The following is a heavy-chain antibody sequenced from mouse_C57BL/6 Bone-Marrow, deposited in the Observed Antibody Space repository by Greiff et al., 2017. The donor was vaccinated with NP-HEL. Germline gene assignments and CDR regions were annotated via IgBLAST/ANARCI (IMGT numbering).Heavy chain of an antibody. J-gene: IGHJ3*01. CDR1: GYTFTSYW. Sequence: VKLQQPGAELVRPGPSVKLSCKASGYTFTSYWMHWVKQRPGQGLEWIGVIDPSDSYTNYNQKFKGKATLTVDTSSSTAYMQLSSLTSEDSAVYYCARFYYGYDGGWFAYWGQGTLVTVSA. D-gene: IGHD2-2*01. CDR2: IDPSDSYT. CDR3: ARFYYGYDGGWFAY. V-gene: IGHV1-59*01.